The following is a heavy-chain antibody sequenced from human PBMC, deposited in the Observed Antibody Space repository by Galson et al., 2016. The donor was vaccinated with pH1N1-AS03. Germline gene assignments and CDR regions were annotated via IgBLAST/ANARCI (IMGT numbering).Heavy chain of an antibody. CDR1: GFSLGTGGVH. J-gene: IGHJ4*02. CDR2: IFWDGET. D-gene: IGHD2-8*01. Sequence: TLTLTCSFSGFSLGTGGVHVAWIRQPPGKALEWLALIFWDGETRYRPSLTSRLTITKDTSKNEVVLTMTNMDPVDTATYYCARSTHVNEGLDFWGQGTLVTVSS. CDR3: ARSTHVNEGLDF. V-gene: IGHV2-5*02.